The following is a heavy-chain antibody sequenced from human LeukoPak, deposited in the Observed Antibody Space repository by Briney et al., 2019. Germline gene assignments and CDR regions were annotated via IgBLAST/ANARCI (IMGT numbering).Heavy chain of an antibody. D-gene: IGHD3-10*01. CDR3: ARDFEYRGENFDY. CDR1: GYTFTGYY. J-gene: IGHJ4*02. V-gene: IGHV1-2*02. Sequence: GASVKVSCKASGYTFTGYYMHWVRQAPGQGLEWMGWINPNSGGTNYAQKFQGRVTMTRDTSISTAYMEPSRLRSDDTAVYYCARDFEYRGENFDYWSQGTLVTVSS. CDR2: INPNSGGT.